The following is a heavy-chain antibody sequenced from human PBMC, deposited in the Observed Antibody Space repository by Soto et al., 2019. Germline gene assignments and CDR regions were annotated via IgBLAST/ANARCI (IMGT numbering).Heavy chain of an antibody. CDR2: ISAYNGNT. CDR3: ARVHSSSSWSLGPYYYYYYLAV. V-gene: IGHV1-18*01. J-gene: IGHJ6*03. Sequence: ASVKVSCKASGYTFTSYGISWVRQAPGQGLEWMGWISAYNGNTNYAQKLQGRVTMTTDTSTSTAYMELRSLRSDDTAVYYCARVHSSSSWSLGPYYYYYYLAVWGKGTTVTVSS. CDR1: GYTFTSYG. D-gene: IGHD6-6*01.